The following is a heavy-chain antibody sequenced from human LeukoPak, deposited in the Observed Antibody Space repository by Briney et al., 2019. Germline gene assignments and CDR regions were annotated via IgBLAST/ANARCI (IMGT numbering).Heavy chain of an antibody. CDR1: GGSFSSGSYY. Sequence: PSETLSLTCTVSGGSFSSGSYYWSWIRQPPGKGLEWIGYIYYSGSTNYNPSLKSRVTISVDTSKNQFSLKLSSVTAADTAVYYCARALVDSGYDLPDYWGQGTLVTVSS. J-gene: IGHJ4*02. D-gene: IGHD5-12*01. CDR3: ARALVDSGYDLPDY. CDR2: IYYSGST. V-gene: IGHV4-61*01.